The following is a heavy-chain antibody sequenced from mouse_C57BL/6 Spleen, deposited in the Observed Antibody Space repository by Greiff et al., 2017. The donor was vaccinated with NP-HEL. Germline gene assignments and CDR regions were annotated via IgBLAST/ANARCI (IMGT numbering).Heavy chain of an antibody. CDR1: GYAFSSSW. CDR2: IYPGDGDT. V-gene: IGHV1-82*01. J-gene: IGHJ2*01. D-gene: IGHD1-1*01. CDR3: ARGDYGSRYFDY. Sequence: VKLQESGPELVKPGASVKISCKASGYAFSSSWMNWVKQRPGKGLEWIGRIYPGDGDTNYNGKFKGKATLTADKSSSTAYMQLSSLTSEDSAVYFCARGDYGSRYFDYWGQGTTLTVSS.